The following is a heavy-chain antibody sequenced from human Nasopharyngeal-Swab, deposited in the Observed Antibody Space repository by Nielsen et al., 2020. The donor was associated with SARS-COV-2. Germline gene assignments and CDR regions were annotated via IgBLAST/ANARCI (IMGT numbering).Heavy chain of an antibody. CDR3: ATGEYGDLHMDV. D-gene: IGHD4-17*01. J-gene: IGHJ6*03. CDR2: INPSGGST. Sequence: ASVKVSCKASGYTFTNHFMHWVRQAPGQGLEWMGMINPSGGSTGYAQNFQGRVTVTRDTSTSTVYMELSSLSSEDTAVYYCATGEYGDLHMDVWGKGTTVTVSS. CDR1: GYTFTNHF. V-gene: IGHV1-46*01.